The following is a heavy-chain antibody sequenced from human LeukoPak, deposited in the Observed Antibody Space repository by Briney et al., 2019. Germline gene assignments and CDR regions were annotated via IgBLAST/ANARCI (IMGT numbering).Heavy chain of an antibody. V-gene: IGHV1-69*06. Sequence: SVKVSCKASGGTFSSYAISWVRQAPGQGLEWMGGIIPIFGTANYAQKFQGRVTITADKSTSTAYMELSSLRSEDTAVYYCARVGIMITFGGVIADHDAFDIWGQGTMVTVSS. D-gene: IGHD3-16*02. CDR1: GGTFSSYA. CDR3: ARVGIMITFGGVIADHDAFDI. CDR2: IIPIFGTA. J-gene: IGHJ3*02.